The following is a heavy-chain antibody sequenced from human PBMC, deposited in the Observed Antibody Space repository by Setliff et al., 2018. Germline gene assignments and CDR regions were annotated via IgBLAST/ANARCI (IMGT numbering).Heavy chain of an antibody. CDR3: ARHFRSSKVQFLEYLTDYYFDS. CDR1: GDSISNTGYY. J-gene: IGHJ4*02. V-gene: IGHV4-39*01. D-gene: IGHD3-3*01. Sequence: PSETLSLTCIVAGDSISNTGYYWGWIRQPPGKGLEWIGRIYNSGTTNYNPSLKSRVTISADTSNNSFSLNLFSVTAADTAVYYCARHFRSSKVQFLEYLTDYYFDSWGQGTLVTVSS. CDR2: IYNSGTT.